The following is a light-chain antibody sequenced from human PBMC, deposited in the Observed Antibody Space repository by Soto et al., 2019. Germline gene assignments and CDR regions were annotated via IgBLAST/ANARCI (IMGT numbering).Light chain of an antibody. V-gene: IGKV3-15*01. CDR3: QQYNTWPPIT. CDR2: GAS. J-gene: IGKJ5*01. CDR1: QSVSSN. Sequence: EIGMTQSPATLSVSPGERATLSCRASQSVSSNLAWYQQKPGQAPRLLIFGASTRATGIPARFSGSGSGTEFTLTISSLQSEDFAVYYCQQYNTWPPITLGPGTRLDIK.